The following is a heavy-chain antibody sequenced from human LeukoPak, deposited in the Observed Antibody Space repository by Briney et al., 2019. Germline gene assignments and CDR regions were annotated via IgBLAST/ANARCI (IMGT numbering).Heavy chain of an antibody. Sequence: GASVKVSCKASGYTFTGYYMHWVRQAPGQGLEWMGWINPNSGGTNYAQKFQGRVTMTRDTSISTAYMELSRLRSDDTAVYYCARDGGYCSSTSCYFPPIPYYYMDVWGKGTTVTVSS. D-gene: IGHD2-2*01. CDR1: GYTFTGYY. CDR2: INPNSGGT. J-gene: IGHJ6*03. V-gene: IGHV1-2*02. CDR3: ARDGGYCSSTSCYFPPIPYYYMDV.